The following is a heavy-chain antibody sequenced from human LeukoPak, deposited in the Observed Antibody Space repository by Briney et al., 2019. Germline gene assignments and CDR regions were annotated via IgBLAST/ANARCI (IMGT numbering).Heavy chain of an antibody. V-gene: IGHV4-38-2*02. CDR3: ARHPPYGDSGLDRLDP. CDR1: GDSVSAGVY. CDR2: IYHSGST. Sequence: SETLSLTCTVSGDSVSAGVYWAWIRQPPGKGLEWIGSIYHSGSTYYNPSLQSRVNISVDKSKNQFSLNLSSVTAADTAIYFCARHPPYGDSGLDRLDPWGQGAPVTVSS. J-gene: IGHJ5*02. D-gene: IGHD4-17*01.